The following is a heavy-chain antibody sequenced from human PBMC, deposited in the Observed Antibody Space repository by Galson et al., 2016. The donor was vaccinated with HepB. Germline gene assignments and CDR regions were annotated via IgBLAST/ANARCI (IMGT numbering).Heavy chain of an antibody. CDR3: AKESHWSSWFDNYGMDV. D-gene: IGHD6-13*01. Sequence: SLRLSCAASGFTFNNYGIHWVRQAPGKGLEWVAVMWFDASNKYYADSVKGRFTISRDNSKNTLYLQMNSLRAEDTAIYYCAKESHWSSWFDNYGMDVWGQGTTVTVSS. CDR1: GFTFNNYG. V-gene: IGHV3-33*06. CDR2: MWFDASNK. J-gene: IGHJ6*02.